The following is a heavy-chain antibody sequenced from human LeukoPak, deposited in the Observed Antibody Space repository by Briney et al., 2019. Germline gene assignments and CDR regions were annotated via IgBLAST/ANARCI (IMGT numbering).Heavy chain of an antibody. J-gene: IGHJ6*02. CDR3: ARLSLVSQPPYYYYYGMDV. CDR2: IYPGDSDT. CDR1: GYSLTSYW. Sequence: TGESLKISCKGSGYSLTSYWIGWVRQMPGKGLEWMGIIYPGDSDTRYSPSFQGQVTISADKSISTAYLQWSSLKASDTAMYYCARLSLVSQPPYYYYYGMDVWGQGTTVTVSS. D-gene: IGHD6-13*01. V-gene: IGHV5-51*01.